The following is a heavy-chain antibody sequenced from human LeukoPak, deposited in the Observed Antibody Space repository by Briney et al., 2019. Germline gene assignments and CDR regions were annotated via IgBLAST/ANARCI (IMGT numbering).Heavy chain of an antibody. CDR3: ARDSSSRWYIGLFDY. D-gene: IGHD6-13*01. V-gene: IGHV3-48*01. J-gene: IGHJ4*02. CDR2: ISSTTSTI. Sequence: GGSLRLSCAASGFTFTSYSINWVRQAPGKGLEWVSYISSTTSTIFYADSVKGRFTISRDNAKNSVYLQMNSLRAEDTAVYYCARDSSSRWYIGLFDYWGQGTLVTVSS. CDR1: GFTFTSYS.